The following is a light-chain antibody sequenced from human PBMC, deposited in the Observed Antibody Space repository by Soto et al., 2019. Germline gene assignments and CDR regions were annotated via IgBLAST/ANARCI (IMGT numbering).Light chain of an antibody. V-gene: IGKV3-11*01. CDR2: DAS. Sequence: EIVLTQSPATLSLSPGERATLSCRASQSVSSYLAWYQQKPGQAPRLLIYDASNRATGIPARFSGSGSGTDFTLTISTRELEDFAVYYCQQRSNCLYTFGQGTKLQIK. CDR3: QQRSNCLYT. J-gene: IGKJ2*01. CDR1: QSVSSY.